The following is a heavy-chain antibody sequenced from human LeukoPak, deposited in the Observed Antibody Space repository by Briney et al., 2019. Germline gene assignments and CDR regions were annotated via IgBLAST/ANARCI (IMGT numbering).Heavy chain of an antibody. V-gene: IGHV3-21*01. CDR1: GFTFSSYS. CDR3: ERDSSGYYSPFDY. Sequence: PGGSLRLSCAASGFTFSSYSMKWVRQAPGKGLEGVSSISSSSSYIYYADSVKGRFTTSRDDAKNSLYLQMNSLRAEHTAVYYCERDSSGYYSPFDYWGQGTLVTVSS. CDR2: ISSSSSYI. J-gene: IGHJ4*02. D-gene: IGHD3-22*01.